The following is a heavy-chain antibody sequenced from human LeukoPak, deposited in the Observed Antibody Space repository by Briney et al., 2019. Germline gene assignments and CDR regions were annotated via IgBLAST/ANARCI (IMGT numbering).Heavy chain of an antibody. CDR2: IYPGDSDT. D-gene: IGHD3-10*01. CDR3: ARSTSWSGLSGAFDY. J-gene: IGHJ4*02. CDR1: GYRFSAYW. V-gene: IGHV5-51*01. Sequence: GESLNISCKGSGYRFSAYWIGWLRQMPGKGLEWMGIIYPGDSDTRYSPSFQGQVTISVDNSISTAYLQWSSLKASDTAMYYCARSTSWSGLSGAFDYWGQGTLVTVSS.